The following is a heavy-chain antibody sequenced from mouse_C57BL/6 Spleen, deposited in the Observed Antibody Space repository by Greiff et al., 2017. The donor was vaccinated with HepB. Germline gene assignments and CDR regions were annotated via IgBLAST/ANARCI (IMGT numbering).Heavy chain of an antibody. Sequence: QVQLQQPGAELVKPGASVKMSCKASGYTFTSYWITWVKQRPGQGLEWIGDIYPGSGSTNYNEKFKSKDTLTVDTSSSTAYMQLSSLTSEDSAVYYCARPSFTTVVATGDYDFDYWGQGTTLTVSS. CDR2: IYPGSGST. D-gene: IGHD1-1*01. CDR1: GYTFTSYW. V-gene: IGHV1-55*01. CDR3: ARPSFTTVVATGDYDFDY. J-gene: IGHJ2*01.